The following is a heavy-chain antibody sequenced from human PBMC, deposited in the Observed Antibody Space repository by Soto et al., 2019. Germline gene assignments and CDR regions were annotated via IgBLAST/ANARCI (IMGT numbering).Heavy chain of an antibody. CDR1: GGSISDRNW. Sequence: PSETLSLTCAVSGGSISDRNWWSWVRQTPGKGLEWIGEISHSGITNSNPSLKGRVTVSLDKSKKQFSLKVTPMTAADTAVYYCARRDYF. CDR3: ARRDYF. CDR2: ISHSGIT. J-gene: IGHJ4*01. V-gene: IGHV4-4*02.